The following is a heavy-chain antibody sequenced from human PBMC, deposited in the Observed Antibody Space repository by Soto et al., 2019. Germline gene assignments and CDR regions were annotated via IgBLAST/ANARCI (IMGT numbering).Heavy chain of an antibody. Sequence: GGSLRLSCEVSGFTFRDYAMSWVRQAPGKGLEWVSTVSGSLDSAYYSDAVKGRFTVSRDHSRNVLYLQMDSLRAEDTGVYYCAKDSGLPGDFGILIHAFDIWGQGTLVTVSS. V-gene: IGHV3-23*01. CDR1: GFTFRDYA. J-gene: IGHJ3*02. D-gene: IGHD3-10*01. CDR3: AKDSGLPGDFGILIHAFDI. CDR2: VSGSLDSA.